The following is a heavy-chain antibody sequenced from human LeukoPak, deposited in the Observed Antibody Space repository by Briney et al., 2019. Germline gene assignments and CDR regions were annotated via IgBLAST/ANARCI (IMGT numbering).Heavy chain of an antibody. D-gene: IGHD6-19*01. CDR2: IYTSGST. Sequence: SETLSLTRTVSGGSISSGSYYWSWIRQPAGKGLEWIGRIYTSGSTNYNPSLKSRVTISVDTSKNQFSLKLSSVTAADTAVYYCARDLVSSGGFDPWGQGTLVTVSS. J-gene: IGHJ5*02. V-gene: IGHV4-61*02. CDR1: GGSISSGSYY. CDR3: ARDLVSSGGFDP.